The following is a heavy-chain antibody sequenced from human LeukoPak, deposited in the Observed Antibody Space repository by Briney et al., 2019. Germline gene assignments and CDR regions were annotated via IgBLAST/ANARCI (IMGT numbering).Heavy chain of an antibody. CDR3: SRSLNF. CDR2: IKEDGSET. J-gene: IGHJ4*02. CDR1: GFTFSSFG. V-gene: IGHV3-7*01. Sequence: GMSLRLSCAASGFTFSSFGMHWVRQAPGKGLEWVANIKEDGSETHYVDSAKGRFTISRDNAKNSLFLQVDNLRVEDTAIYYCSRSLNFWGQGTLVTVSP.